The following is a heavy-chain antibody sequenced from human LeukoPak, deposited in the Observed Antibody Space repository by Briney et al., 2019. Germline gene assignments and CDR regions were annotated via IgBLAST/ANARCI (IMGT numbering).Heavy chain of an antibody. D-gene: IGHD1-26*01. CDR1: GGTFSSYA. V-gene: IGHV1-69*13. J-gene: IGHJ4*02. Sequence: SVKVSCKASGGTFSSYAISWVRQAPGQGLEWMGGIIPIFGTANYAQKFQGRVTITADESTSTAYMELSSLRSDDTAVYYCARVSGGASYYLDYWGQGTLVTVSS. CDR3: ARVSGGASYYLDY. CDR2: IIPIFGTA.